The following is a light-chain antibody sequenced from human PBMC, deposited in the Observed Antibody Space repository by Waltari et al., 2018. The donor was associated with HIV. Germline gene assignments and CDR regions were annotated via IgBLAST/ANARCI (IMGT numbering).Light chain of an antibody. CDR2: GAS. V-gene: IGKV3-15*01. CDR1: QSISSN. J-gene: IGKJ1*01. Sequence: EILMPQSPATLSVSPGEEVTLSCRASQSISSNLAWYQQKPGQAPRLLIYGASTRAAGFPARFTGSGAGTEFTLTISNLQSEDFAIYYCQQFHNWPRTFGQGTKVEIK. CDR3: QQFHNWPRT.